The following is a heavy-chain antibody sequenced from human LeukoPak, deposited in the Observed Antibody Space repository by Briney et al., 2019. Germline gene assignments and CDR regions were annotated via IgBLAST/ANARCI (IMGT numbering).Heavy chain of an antibody. Sequence: HPGACLRLSCAASGFTFSSYAMSWVRQAPGKGLEWVSAISGSGGSTYYADSVKGRFTISRDNSKNTLYLQMNSLRAEDTAVYYCAKDVGATRFDCWGQGTLVTVSS. J-gene: IGHJ4*02. V-gene: IGHV3-23*01. CDR3: AKDVGATRFDC. D-gene: IGHD1-26*01. CDR2: ISGSGGST. CDR1: GFTFSSYA.